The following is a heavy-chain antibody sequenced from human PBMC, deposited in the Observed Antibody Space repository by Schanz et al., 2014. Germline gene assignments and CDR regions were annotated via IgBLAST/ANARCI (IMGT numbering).Heavy chain of an antibody. V-gene: IGHV1-69*02. J-gene: IGHJ5*02. CDR1: GGTFSSFG. Sequence: VQLEQSGAEVKKPGSSVKVSCKASGGTFSSFGINWVRQAPGQGLEWMGRIIPSLGLANYAQKFQGRVTITADRSTSTAYMDLSSLRPEDTAVYYCATLDYADSVSWGQGTLVTVSS. CDR2: IIPSLGLA. CDR3: ATLDYADSVS. D-gene: IGHD4-17*01.